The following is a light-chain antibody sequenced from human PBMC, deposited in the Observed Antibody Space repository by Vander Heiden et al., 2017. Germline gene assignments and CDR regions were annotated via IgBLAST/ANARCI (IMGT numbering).Light chain of an antibody. CDR2: DAS. V-gene: IGKV3-11*01. CDR1: QSLSKY. CDR3: QQGSNCPWL. J-gene: IGKJ4*01. Sequence: MVFTHSPAILSSSPGERATLSCRVSQSLSKYLAWYQQKPGQAPRLLIYDASNRASGTPARFSGSGSGTDFTLTIYSLEPEDFAVYYCQQGSNCPWLFGGGTKVEIK.